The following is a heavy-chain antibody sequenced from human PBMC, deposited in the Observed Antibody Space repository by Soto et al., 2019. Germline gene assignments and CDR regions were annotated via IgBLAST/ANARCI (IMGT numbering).Heavy chain of an antibody. CDR1: GFTFSSYG. CDR2: ISYDGSNK. CDR3: AKVLRYFDWLTAVDY. Sequence: QVQLVESGGGVVQPGRSLRLSCAASGFTFSSYGMHWVRQAPGKGLEWVAVISYDGSNKYYADSVKGRFTISRDNSKHTLYLQMNSLRAEDTAVYYCAKVLRYFDWLTAVDYWGQGTLVTVSS. D-gene: IGHD3-9*01. V-gene: IGHV3-30*18. J-gene: IGHJ4*02.